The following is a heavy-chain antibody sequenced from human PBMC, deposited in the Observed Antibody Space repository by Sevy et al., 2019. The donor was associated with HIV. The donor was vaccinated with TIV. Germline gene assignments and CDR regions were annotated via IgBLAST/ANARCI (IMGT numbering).Heavy chain of an antibody. D-gene: IGHD2-15*01. V-gene: IGHV1-24*01. CDR1: GYTLTKLS. J-gene: IGHJ5*02. Sequence: ASVKVSCKVSGYTLTKLSIHWVRQAPGKGLEWMGDFDPQYGETIYAQKFQGRLTMTEDTSPDTAFMELSSLTPEDTAVYYCPAVRLRYFSGSSSYQGDWFDPWGQGTLVTVSS. CDR2: FDPQYGET. CDR3: PAVRLRYFSGSSSYQGDWFDP.